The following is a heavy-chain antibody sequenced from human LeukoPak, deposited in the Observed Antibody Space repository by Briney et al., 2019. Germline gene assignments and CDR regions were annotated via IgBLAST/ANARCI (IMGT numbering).Heavy chain of an antibody. CDR3: ARQSHDYGDYWS. CDR1: GGSIRSYY. V-gene: IGHV4-59*05. D-gene: IGHD4-17*01. CDR2: IYYSGST. Sequence: PSETLSLTCTVSGGSIRSYYWSWIRQPPGKGLEWIGSIYYSGSTYYNPSLKSRVTISVDTSKNQFSLKLSSVTAADTAVYYCARQSHDYGDYWSWGQGTLVTVSS. J-gene: IGHJ4*02.